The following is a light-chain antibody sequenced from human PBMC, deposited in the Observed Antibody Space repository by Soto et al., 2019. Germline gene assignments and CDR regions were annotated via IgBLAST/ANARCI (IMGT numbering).Light chain of an antibody. Sequence: HSVLTQPASVSGSPGQSITISCTGSSNDFGSRNFVSWYQQRPNKAPKLIIFEATKRPSGVSDRFSASKSGYTASLTISGLRAEDEADYYCCSYAGGTTWVFGGGTQLTVL. CDR3: CSYAGGTTWV. J-gene: IGLJ3*02. CDR2: EAT. CDR1: SNDFGSRNF. V-gene: IGLV2-23*01.